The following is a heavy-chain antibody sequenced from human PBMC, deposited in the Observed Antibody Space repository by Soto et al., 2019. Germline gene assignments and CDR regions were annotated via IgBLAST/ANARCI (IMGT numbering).Heavy chain of an antibody. J-gene: IGHJ4*02. CDR2: IGARGET. CDR3: ARXYWSGSSCPLIGIGFGY. V-gene: IGHV3-13*01. CDR1: GFTFSRCD. Sequence: CMRLSCSAGGFTFSRCDMHWARHTTGQGLQSNTAIGARGETYSAESVKGCFIFSRENANNSLYLQLNSLRVGDSAVYYCARXYWSGSSCPLIGIGFGYWGKRTLVAVAS. D-gene: IGHD2-15*01.